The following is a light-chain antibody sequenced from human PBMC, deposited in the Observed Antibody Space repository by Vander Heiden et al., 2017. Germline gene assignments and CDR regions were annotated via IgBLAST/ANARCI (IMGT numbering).Light chain of an antibody. CDR3: CSYTSGSTWV. Sequence: QSALTQPASVSGSPGQSLTISCTGTSSDVGSYKYVSWYQQHPGKAPQLMMYDVTNRPSGVSTRFSGSKSGNTASLTISGLQAEDEADYYCCSYTSGSTWVFGGGTKLTVL. CDR1: SSDVGSYKY. J-gene: IGLJ2*01. V-gene: IGLV2-14*03. CDR2: DVT.